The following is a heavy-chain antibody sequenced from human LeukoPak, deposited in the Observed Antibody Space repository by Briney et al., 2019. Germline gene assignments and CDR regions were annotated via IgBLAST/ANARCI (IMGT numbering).Heavy chain of an antibody. CDR3: ARDLIPPNGMDV. V-gene: IGHV1-2*02. CDR1: GYTFTGYY. J-gene: IGHJ6*02. Sequence: ASVKVSCKASGYTFTGYYIHWVRQAPGQGLEWMGWINPNSGGTDYAQKFQGRVTMTRDTSISTAYMELSRLRSDDTAVYYCARDLIPPNGMDVGGQGTTVTVSS. D-gene: IGHD2-21*01. CDR2: INPNSGGT.